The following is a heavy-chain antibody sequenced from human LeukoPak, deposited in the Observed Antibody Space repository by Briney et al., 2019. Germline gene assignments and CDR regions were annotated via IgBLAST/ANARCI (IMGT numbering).Heavy chain of an antibody. CDR2: IYGGGTT. D-gene: IGHD2-2*01. V-gene: IGHV3-53*01. Sequence: GGSLRLSCAASEFTVSYNYMNWVRQAPGKGLEWVSVIYGGGTTYYADSVKGRFTISRDNSKNTLYLQMNSLRAEDTAVYYCARDSCTSANCLYPYGLNVWGQGTTVIVSS. CDR3: ARDSCTSANCLYPYGLNV. CDR1: EFTVSYNY. J-gene: IGHJ6*02.